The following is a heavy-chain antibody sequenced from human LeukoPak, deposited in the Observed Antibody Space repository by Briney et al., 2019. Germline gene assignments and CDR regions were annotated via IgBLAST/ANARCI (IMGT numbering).Heavy chain of an antibody. CDR3: AKSPLYYDFWSENDY. D-gene: IGHD3-3*01. Sequence: GGSLRLSCAASGFTFSSYGMHWVRQAPGKGLEWVAVISYDGSNKYYADSVKGRFTISRGNSKNTLYLQMNSLRAEDTAVYYCAKSPLYYDFWSENDYWGQGTLVTVSS. V-gene: IGHV3-30*18. J-gene: IGHJ4*02. CDR2: ISYDGSNK. CDR1: GFTFSSYG.